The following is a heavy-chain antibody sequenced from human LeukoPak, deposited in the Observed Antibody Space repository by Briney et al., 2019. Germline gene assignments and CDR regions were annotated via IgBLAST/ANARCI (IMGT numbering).Heavy chain of an antibody. J-gene: IGHJ3*02. D-gene: IGHD3-10*01. CDR1: GFTFSSYA. CDR3: ARPLWFGELRAFDI. Sequence: GGSLRLSCAASGFTFSSYAMHWVRQAPGKGLEWVAVISYDGSNKCYADSVKGRFTISRDNSKNTLYLQMNSLRAEDTAVYYCARPLWFGELRAFDIWGQGTMVTVSS. CDR2: ISYDGSNK. V-gene: IGHV3-30*04.